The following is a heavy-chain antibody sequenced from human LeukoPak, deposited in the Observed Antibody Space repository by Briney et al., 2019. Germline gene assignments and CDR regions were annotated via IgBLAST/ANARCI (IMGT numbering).Heavy chain of an antibody. CDR3: ARKMGCSGGSCHYFDY. CDR2: IYPGDSET. D-gene: IGHD2-15*01. J-gene: IGHJ4*02. Sequence: GESLKISCKGSGYSFTSYWIGWVRQMPGKALEWMGIIYPGDSETRNSPSFQGQVTISADKSINPAYLQWSSLKASDTAMYYCARKMGCSGGSCHYFDYWGQGTLVTVSS. CDR1: GYSFTSYW. V-gene: IGHV5-51*01.